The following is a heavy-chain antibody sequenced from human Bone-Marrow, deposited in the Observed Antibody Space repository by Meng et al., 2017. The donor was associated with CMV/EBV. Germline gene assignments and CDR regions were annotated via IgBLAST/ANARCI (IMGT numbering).Heavy chain of an antibody. CDR1: DDSISRNSYY. CDR2: IYYSGST. J-gene: IGHJ5*02. V-gene: IGHV4-39*07. D-gene: IGHD3-9*01. Sequence: GSLRLSCTVSDDSISRNSYYWGWIRQPPGKGLEWIGSIYYSGSTSYNPSLKSRVTISVDMSKNQFSLKLSSATAADTAMYYCARGVEKTYYDILTGYGAQNWFDPWGQGTLVTVSS. CDR3: ARGVEKTYYDILTGYGAQNWFDP.